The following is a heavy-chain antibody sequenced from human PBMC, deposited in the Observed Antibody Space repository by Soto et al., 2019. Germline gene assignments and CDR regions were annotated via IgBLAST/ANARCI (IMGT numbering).Heavy chain of an antibody. D-gene: IGHD5-18*01. V-gene: IGHV4-4*02. Sequence: SETLSLTCAVSGGAISISNWWSCVRQPPGKGLEWIWEIYHSGSTNYNPSLKSRVTISVDKSKNQFSLKLSSVTAADTAVYYCARDRQLWLPKYWSDPWGQGTLVTLSS. CDR2: IYHSGST. CDR3: ARDRQLWLPKYWSDP. CDR1: GGAISISNW. J-gene: IGHJ5*02.